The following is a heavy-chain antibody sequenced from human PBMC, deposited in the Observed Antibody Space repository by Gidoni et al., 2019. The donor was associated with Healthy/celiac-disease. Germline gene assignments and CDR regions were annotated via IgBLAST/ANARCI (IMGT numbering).Heavy chain of an antibody. CDR1: GFPFSSYA. CDR2: ISGSGGST. Sequence: EVQLLESGGGLVQPGGSLRLSCAAAGFPFSSYAMGWVRQAPGKGLEWVSAISGSGGSTYYADSVKGRFTISRDNSKNTLYLQMNSLRAEDTAVYYCAKDLTMVRGAFFDYWGQGTLVTVSS. J-gene: IGHJ4*02. CDR3: AKDLTMVRGAFFDY. V-gene: IGHV3-23*01. D-gene: IGHD3-10*01.